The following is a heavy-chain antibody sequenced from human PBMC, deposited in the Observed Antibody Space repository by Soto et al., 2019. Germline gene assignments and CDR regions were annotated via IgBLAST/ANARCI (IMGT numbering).Heavy chain of an antibody. D-gene: IGHD3-22*01. CDR3: ATLEGGRYYDSSGYPIDFDY. J-gene: IGHJ4*02. CDR1: GYTFTSYY. CDR2: INPSGGST. V-gene: IGHV1-46*01. Sequence: ASVKVSCKASGYTFTSYYMHWVRQAPGQGLEWMGIINPSGGSTSYAQKFQGRVTMTRDTSTSTVYMELSSLRSEDTAVYYCATLEGGRYYDSSGYPIDFDYWGQGTLVTVSS.